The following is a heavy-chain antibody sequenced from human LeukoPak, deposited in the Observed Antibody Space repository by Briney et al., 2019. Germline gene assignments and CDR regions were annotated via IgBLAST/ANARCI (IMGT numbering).Heavy chain of an antibody. J-gene: IGHJ4*02. CDR3: VRIATVTTPDY. CDR1: GFTFSSYW. V-gene: IGHV3-74*01. Sequence: PGGSLRLSCAASGFTFSSYWMHWVRQPLGKGLVWVSRINPDGSTTNYADSVKGRFTISRDNDKNTLYLQMNSLTVEDTALYYCVRIATVTTPDYWGQGTLVTVSS. CDR2: INPDGSTT. D-gene: IGHD4-17*01.